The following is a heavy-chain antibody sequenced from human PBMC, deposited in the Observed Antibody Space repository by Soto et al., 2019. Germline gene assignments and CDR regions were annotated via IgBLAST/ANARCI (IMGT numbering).Heavy chain of an antibody. V-gene: IGHV1-18*01. CDR2: ISAYDGKA. D-gene: IGHD3-3*01. Sequence: EASVKFSCKASGYPFNTYGMNWVRQAPGQGLELMGWISAYDGKATYAEKFQDRVTMTIDTSTSTAYMELRSLRSDDTAVYYCARDPHEFWTSYWFDPWGQGTLVTVSS. CDR3: ARDPHEFWTSYWFDP. J-gene: IGHJ5*02. CDR1: GYPFNTYG.